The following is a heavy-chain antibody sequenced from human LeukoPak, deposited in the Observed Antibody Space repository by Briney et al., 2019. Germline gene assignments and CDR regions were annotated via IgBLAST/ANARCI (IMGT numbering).Heavy chain of an antibody. V-gene: IGHV4-39*01. CDR1: GGSISSYY. J-gene: IGHJ4*02. Sequence: SETLSLTCTVSGGSISSYYWSWIRQPPGKGPEWIASIYYSGSTYYNPSLKSRVTISVDTSKNQFSLKLSSVTAADTAVYYCARRRLQDYFDNWGQGTLVTVSS. CDR2: IYYSGST. CDR3: ARRRLQDYFDN. D-gene: IGHD6-25*01.